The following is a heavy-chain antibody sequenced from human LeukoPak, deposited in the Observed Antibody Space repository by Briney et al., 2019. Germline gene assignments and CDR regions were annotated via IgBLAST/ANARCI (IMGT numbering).Heavy chain of an antibody. J-gene: IGHJ4*02. V-gene: IGHV4-39*01. CDR3: ARHRGGDYGDYVGGFDY. D-gene: IGHD4-17*01. Sequence: SETLSLTCSVSGGSISYYWVWIRQPPGKGLEWIGSIYYTGSTYYNPSLKSRVTLSLDTSNKRFSLKLNSVTAADTAVYYCARHRGGDYGDYVGGFDYWGQGTLVTVSS. CDR1: GGSISYY. CDR2: IYYTGST.